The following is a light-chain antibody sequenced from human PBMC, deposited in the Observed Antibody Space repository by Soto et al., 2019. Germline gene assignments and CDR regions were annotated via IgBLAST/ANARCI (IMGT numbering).Light chain of an antibody. CDR3: QQRSNWPLT. V-gene: IGKV3-11*01. Sequence: DIVLTQSPAFLSLSLGESATITCRASQSVSSYLAWYQQKPGQAPRLLIYEASNRATGIPARFSGSGSGTDLTLTSSSLQPEDFAVYYCQQRSNWPLTFGRGTKVEIK. CDR1: QSVSSY. CDR2: EAS. J-gene: IGKJ4*01.